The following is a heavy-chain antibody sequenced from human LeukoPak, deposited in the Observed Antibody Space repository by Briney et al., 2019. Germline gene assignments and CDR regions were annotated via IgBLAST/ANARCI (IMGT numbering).Heavy chain of an antibody. Sequence: PGGSLRLSCAASGFTFSSHAMHWVRQAPGKGLEWVAVISYDGSNKYYADSVKGRFTISRDNSKNTLYLQMNSLRAEDTAVYYCAREETVAGTEGAFDIWGQGTMVTVSS. D-gene: IGHD6-19*01. CDR3: AREETVAGTEGAFDI. CDR1: GFTFSSHA. J-gene: IGHJ3*02. V-gene: IGHV3-30*04. CDR2: ISYDGSNK.